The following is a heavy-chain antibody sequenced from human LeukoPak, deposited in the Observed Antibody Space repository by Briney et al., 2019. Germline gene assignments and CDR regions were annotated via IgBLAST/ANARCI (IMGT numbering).Heavy chain of an antibody. D-gene: IGHD3-3*02. CDR3: ARIRAPSSFGQRESDY. J-gene: IGHJ4*02. CDR2: INTNTRNP. Sequence: ASVKVSCKASGYTFTSYAMNWVRQAPGQGLERMGWINTNTRNPTYAQGFTGRFVFSLDTSVSTAYLQISSLKAEDTAVYYCARIRAPSSFGQRESDYWGQGTLVTVSS. V-gene: IGHV7-4-1*02. CDR1: GYTFTSYA.